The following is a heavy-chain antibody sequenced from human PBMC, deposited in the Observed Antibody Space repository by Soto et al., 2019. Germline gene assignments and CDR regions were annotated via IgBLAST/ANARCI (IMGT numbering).Heavy chain of an antibody. CDR3: ARVRDSSGYYHRWFDP. Sequence: SETLSLTCAVSGGSISSSNWWSWVRQPPGKGLEWIGEIYHSGSTNYNPSLKSRVTISVDKSKNQFSLKLSSVTAADTAVYYCARVRDSSGYYHRWFDPWGQGTLVTVS. V-gene: IGHV4-4*02. CDR1: GGSISSSNW. CDR2: IYHSGST. J-gene: IGHJ5*02. D-gene: IGHD3-22*01.